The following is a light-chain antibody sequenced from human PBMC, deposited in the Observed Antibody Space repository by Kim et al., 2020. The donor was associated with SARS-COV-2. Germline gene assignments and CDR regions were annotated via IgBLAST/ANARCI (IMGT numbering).Light chain of an antibody. V-gene: IGLV1-40*01. CDR3: QTHDSSLDGWV. J-gene: IGLJ3*02. Sequence: RLTMACTGGSDSSGAGYNVHWYQQLPGTAPKVVIYGNNKRPSGVPDRFSGSKSGTSASLAITGLQAEDEADYYCQTHDSSLDGWVFGGGTQLTVL. CDR2: GNN. CDR1: SDSSGAGYN.